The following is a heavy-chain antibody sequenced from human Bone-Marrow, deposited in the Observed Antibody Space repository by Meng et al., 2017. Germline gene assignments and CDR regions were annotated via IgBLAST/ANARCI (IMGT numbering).Heavy chain of an antibody. D-gene: IGHD6-13*01. J-gene: IGHJ4*02. CDR1: GFTFSSYW. CDR3: ARDLGGIFAY. Sequence: GGSLRLSCAASGFTFSSYWMHWVRQAPGKGLEWVAVIWYDGSNKYYADSVKGRFTISRDNAKNTLFLQMNSLRAGDTAVYFCARDLGGIFAYWGQGALVTVSS. V-gene: IGHV3-33*08. CDR2: IWYDGSNK.